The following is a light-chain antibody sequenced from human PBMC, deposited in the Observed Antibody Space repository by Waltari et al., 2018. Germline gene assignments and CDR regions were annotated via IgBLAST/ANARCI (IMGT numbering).Light chain of an antibody. CDR2: WAS. CDR3: QQFQSHLRT. CDR1: QSVLHSSNNKNY. V-gene: IGKV4-1*01. Sequence: DIVMTQSPESLAVSLGERAHNTCKSSQSVLHSSNNKNYFAWYQQKPGQAPKLLIYWASTRKSGVPDRFSGSGSGTDFTLTISSLQAEDVAVYYCQQFQSHLRTFGQGTKVEIK. J-gene: IGKJ1*01.